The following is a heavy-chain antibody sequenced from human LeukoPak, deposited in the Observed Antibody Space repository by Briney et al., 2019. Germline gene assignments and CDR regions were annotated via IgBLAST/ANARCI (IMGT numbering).Heavy chain of an antibody. V-gene: IGHV3-21*01. D-gene: IGHD5-24*01. CDR2: ISSSSSYI. CDR3: ARSVEMATIGFDY. Sequence: PGGSLRLSCAASGFTFSSYSMNWVRQAPGKGLEWVSSISSSSSYIYYADSVKGRFTISRDNAKNSLYLQMNSLRAEDTAVYYCARSVEMATIGFDYWGQGTLVTVSS. CDR1: GFTFSSYS. J-gene: IGHJ4*02.